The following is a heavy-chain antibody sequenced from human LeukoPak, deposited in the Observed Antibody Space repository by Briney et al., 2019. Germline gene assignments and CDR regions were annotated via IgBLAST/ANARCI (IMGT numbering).Heavy chain of an antibody. CDR1: GFTFSSYA. Sequence: GGSLRLSCAASGFTFSSYAMSWVRQAPGKGLEWVSAISGSGGSTYYADSVKGRFTISRDNSKNTLYLQMNSLRAEDTAVYYCARALAPFDVFDIWGQGTMVTVSS. D-gene: IGHD6-13*01. CDR2: ISGSGGST. J-gene: IGHJ3*02. V-gene: IGHV3-23*01. CDR3: ARALAPFDVFDI.